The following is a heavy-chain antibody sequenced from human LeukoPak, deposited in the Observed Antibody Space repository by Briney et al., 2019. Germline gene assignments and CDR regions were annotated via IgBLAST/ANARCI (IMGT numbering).Heavy chain of an antibody. CDR1: VFTFSGYW. CDR3: STSRTFDY. CDR2: INSDGSST. V-gene: IGHV3-74*01. Sequence: GGSLRLSCAATVFTFSGYWMHWVRQSPGKGLVWVSGINSDGSSTSYADSEKGRFTISRDNGKNTVYLQMNSLRAEDTAVYHCSTSRTFDYWGQGTLVTVSS. J-gene: IGHJ4*02.